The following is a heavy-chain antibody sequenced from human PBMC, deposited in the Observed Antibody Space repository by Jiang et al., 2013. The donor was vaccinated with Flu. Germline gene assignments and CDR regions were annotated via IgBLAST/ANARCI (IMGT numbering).Heavy chain of an antibody. V-gene: IGHV3-30*18. CDR2: ISHDGSNK. J-gene: IGHJ4*02. D-gene: IGHD6-19*01. CDR3: AKALGSHTTGWYPGDY. Sequence: MHWVRQAPGKGLEWVAVISHDGSNKYYTDSVKGRFTISRDNSKNTLYLQMNSLRPEDTAVYYCAKALGSHTTGWYPGDYWGQG.